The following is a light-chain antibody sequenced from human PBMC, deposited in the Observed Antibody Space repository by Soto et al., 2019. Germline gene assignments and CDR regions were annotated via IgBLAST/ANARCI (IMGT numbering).Light chain of an antibody. V-gene: IGKV3-15*01. CDR1: QSVSSN. J-gene: IGKJ1*01. Sequence: EIVMTQSPATLSVSPGERATLSCRASQSVSSNLAWYQQKPGQAPRLLIYGASTRATGIPARFSGSGSGTEFILTISSLQSEDFAVYYCQQYNNWPPWTFGQGTK. CDR3: QQYNNWPPWT. CDR2: GAS.